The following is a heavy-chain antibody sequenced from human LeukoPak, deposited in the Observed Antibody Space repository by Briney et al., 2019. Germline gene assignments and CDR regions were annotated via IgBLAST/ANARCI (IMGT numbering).Heavy chain of an antibody. V-gene: IGHV4-34*01. CDR1: GGSFSGYY. CDR2: INHSGST. CDR3: ARGETGYDFWSGYYPTFDY. D-gene: IGHD3-3*01. Sequence: PSETLSLTCAVYGGSFSGYYWSWIRQPTGKGLEWIGEINHSGSTNYNPSLKSRVTISVDTSKNQFSLKLSSVTAADTAVYYCARGETGYDFWSGYYPTFDYWGQGTLVTVSS. J-gene: IGHJ4*02.